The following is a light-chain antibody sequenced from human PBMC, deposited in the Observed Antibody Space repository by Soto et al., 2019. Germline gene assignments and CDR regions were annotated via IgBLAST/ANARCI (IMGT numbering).Light chain of an antibody. Sequence: QSVLTQPASVSGSPGQSITISGTGTSSDVGSYNLVSWYQQHPGKAPKLMIYEGSKRPSGVSDRFSGAKSGNTASLTISGLQAEDEADYYCCSYAGTSGFAYVFGTGTKSPS. V-gene: IGLV2-23*03. CDR1: SSDVGSYNL. CDR3: CSYAGTSGFAYV. J-gene: IGLJ1*01. CDR2: EGS.